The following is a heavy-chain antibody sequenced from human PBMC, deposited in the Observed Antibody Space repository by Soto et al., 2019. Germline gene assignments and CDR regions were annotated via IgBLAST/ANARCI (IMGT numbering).Heavy chain of an antibody. Sequence: ASVKVCCKASGGTFSSYASSWVRQAHGQGLEWMGGIIPIFGTANYAQKFQGRVTITADESTSTAYMELSSLRSEDTAVYYCARGRREAGRYCSGGSCYSLGYWGQGTLVTVSS. J-gene: IGHJ4*02. CDR3: ARGRREAGRYCSGGSCYSLGY. D-gene: IGHD2-15*01. V-gene: IGHV1-69*13. CDR2: IIPIFGTA. CDR1: GGTFSSYA.